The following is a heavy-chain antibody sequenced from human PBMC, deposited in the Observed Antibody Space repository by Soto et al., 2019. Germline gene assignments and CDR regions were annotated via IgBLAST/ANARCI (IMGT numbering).Heavy chain of an antibody. Sequence: SETLSLTCTVSGYSISRSSYYWGWIRQPPGKGLEWIGSIYYSGSTYYNPSLKSRVTISVDTSKNQFSLKLSSVTAADTAVYYCARLDYYYYYGMDVWGQGTTVTVS. CDR3: ARLDYYYYYGMDV. V-gene: IGHV4-39*01. CDR2: IYYSGST. J-gene: IGHJ6*02. CDR1: GYSISRSSYY.